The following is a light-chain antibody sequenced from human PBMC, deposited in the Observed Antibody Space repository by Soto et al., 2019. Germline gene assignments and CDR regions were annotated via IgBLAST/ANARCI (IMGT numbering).Light chain of an antibody. CDR3: QQYSSSPS. Sequence: EIVTTQSPTTLSVSPGERATLSCRASQSVSTNLAWYQQKPGQVPSLLIYGASTRASGIPARFSGSGSGTEFTLTIGSLQSEDFAVYSCQQYSSSPSFGQGTRLEIK. V-gene: IGKV3-15*01. CDR2: GAS. CDR1: QSVSTN. J-gene: IGKJ5*01.